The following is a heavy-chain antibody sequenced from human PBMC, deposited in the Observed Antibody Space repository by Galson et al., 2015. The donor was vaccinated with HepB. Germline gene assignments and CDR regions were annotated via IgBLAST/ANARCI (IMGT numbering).Heavy chain of an antibody. V-gene: IGHV1-69*04. CDR2: IIPILGIA. CDR3: ARDKSGYYYDSSGYYSPGGFSY. CDR1: GGTFSSYT. Sequence: SVKVSCKASGGTFSSYTISWVRQAPGQGLEWMGRIIPILGIANYAQKFQGRVTITADKSTSTAYMELSSLRSEDTAVYYCARDKSGYYYDSSGYYSPGGFSYWGQGTLVTVSS. D-gene: IGHD3-22*01. J-gene: IGHJ4*02.